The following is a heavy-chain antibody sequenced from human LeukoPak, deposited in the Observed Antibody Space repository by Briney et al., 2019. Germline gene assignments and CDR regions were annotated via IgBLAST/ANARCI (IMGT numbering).Heavy chain of an antibody. CDR2: INPDGSNR. J-gene: IGHJ3*02. CDR3: VSGNDPDYLWGTYRLDAFDI. Sequence: GGSLRLSCSASGFTFSSYWMHWVRQPPGKGLVWVSRINPDGSNRTHADSVRGRFTISRDNAKKTLYLQMNSLRAEDTAVYYCVSGNDPDYLWGTYRLDAFDIWGQGTMVIVSS. V-gene: IGHV3-74*01. D-gene: IGHD3-16*02. CDR1: GFTFSSYW.